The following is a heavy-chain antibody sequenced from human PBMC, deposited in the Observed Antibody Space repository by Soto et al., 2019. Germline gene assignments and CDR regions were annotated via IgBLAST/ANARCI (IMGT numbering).Heavy chain of an antibody. D-gene: IGHD2-15*01. CDR3: ARVYCSGGSCYFSDFDY. CDR1: GYTFTSYD. CDR2: MNPNNGNT. V-gene: IGHV1-18*01. J-gene: IGHJ4*02. Sequence: ASVNVSCKASGYTFTSYDIKWVRQATGQGLEWMGWMNPNNGNTNYAQKLQGRVTMTTDTSTSTAYMELRSLRSDDTAVYYCARVYCSGGSCYFSDFDYWGQGTLVTVSS.